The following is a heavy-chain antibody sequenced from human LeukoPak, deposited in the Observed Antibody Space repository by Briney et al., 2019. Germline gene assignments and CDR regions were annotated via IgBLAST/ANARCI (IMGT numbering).Heavy chain of an antibody. J-gene: IGHJ4*02. CDR2: IYNSGST. CDR3: VRDRELTY. Sequence: SETLSLTCTVSGGSISIYYWSWIRQPPGKGLEWIGYIYNSGSTIYNPSLKSQVTISEDTSKNQFSLKLTSVTAADTAVYYCVRDRELTYWGQGTLVTVSS. D-gene: IGHD1-26*01. V-gene: IGHV4-59*01. CDR1: GGSISIYY.